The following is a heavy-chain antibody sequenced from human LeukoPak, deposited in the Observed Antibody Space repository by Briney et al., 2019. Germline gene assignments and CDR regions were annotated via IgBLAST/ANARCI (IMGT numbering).Heavy chain of an antibody. CDR1: GFTFNIYA. J-gene: IGHJ3*01. CDR3: ARVGGPGAFDV. V-gene: IGHV3-23*01. Sequence: PGGSLRLSCAASGFTFNIYAMTWVRQAPGKGLEWVSGISGSGDRTYYVDSVKGRFTISRDNSRNTLYLQLNSLRAEDMAVYYCARVGGPGAFDVWGQGTMVTVSS. D-gene: IGHD2-15*01. CDR2: ISGSGDRT.